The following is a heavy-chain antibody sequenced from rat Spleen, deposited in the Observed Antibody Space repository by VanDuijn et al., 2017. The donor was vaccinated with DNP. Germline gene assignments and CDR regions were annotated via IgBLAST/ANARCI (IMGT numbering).Heavy chain of an antibody. Sequence: EVQLQASGPGLVKPSQSLSLTCSVTGYSITSSYRWNWIRKFPGNKLEWMGCLNSAGSTNYNPSLKSRISITRDTSKNQFFLQVNSVTTEDTATYYCARWPGYNPPYAMDAWGQGTSVTVSS. J-gene: IGHJ4*01. CDR1: GYSITSSYR. CDR3: ARWPGYNPPYAMDA. D-gene: IGHD1-4*01. CDR2: LNSAGST. V-gene: IGHV3-3*01.